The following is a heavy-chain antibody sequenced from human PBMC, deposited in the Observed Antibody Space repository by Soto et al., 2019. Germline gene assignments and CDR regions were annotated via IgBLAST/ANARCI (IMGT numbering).Heavy chain of an antibody. D-gene: IGHD6-13*01. CDR1: GGSISSYY. Sequence: SETLSLTCTVSGGSISSYYWSWIRQPPGKGLDWIGYIYYGESTNYNPSLKSRVTISVDTSKNQFSLKLDSVTAADTAVYYCARAKYSTSWYIFDNWGQGTLVTVSS. CDR3: ARAKYSTSWYIFDN. J-gene: IGHJ4*02. CDR2: IYYGEST. V-gene: IGHV4-59*01.